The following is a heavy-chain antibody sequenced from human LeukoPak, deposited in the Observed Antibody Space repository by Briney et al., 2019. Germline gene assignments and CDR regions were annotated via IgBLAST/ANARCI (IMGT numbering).Heavy chain of an antibody. J-gene: IGHJ4*02. CDR3: ARDVRFRTHDY. CDR2: INHSGST. CDR1: AASFSGYY. Sequence: SQSLSLTCAVYAASFSGYYWSSISQPPGKGLEWIGEINHSGSTNYNPFLKSRVTISVDTSKNQFSLKLSSVTAADTAVYYCARDVRFRTHDYWGQGTLVTVSS. D-gene: IGHD3-3*01. V-gene: IGHV4-34*01.